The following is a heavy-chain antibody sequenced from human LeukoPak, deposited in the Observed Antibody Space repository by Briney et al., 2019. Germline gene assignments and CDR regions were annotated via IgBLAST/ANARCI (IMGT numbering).Heavy chain of an antibody. CDR1: GGTFSSYA. CDR3: ARNYYGLRANYYDSSGGSMDV. V-gene: IGHV1-69*04. D-gene: IGHD3-22*01. CDR2: IIPILGIA. J-gene: IGHJ6*02. Sequence: GASVKVSCKASGGTFSSYAISWVRQAPGQGLEWMGRIIPILGIANYAQKFQGRVTITADKSTSTAYMELSSLRSEDTAVYYCARNYYGLRANYYDSSGGSMDVWGQGTTVTVSS.